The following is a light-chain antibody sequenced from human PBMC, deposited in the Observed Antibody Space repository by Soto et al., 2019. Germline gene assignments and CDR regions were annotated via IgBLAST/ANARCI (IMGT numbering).Light chain of an antibody. Sequence: DIVMTQSPDSLAVSLGERATINCKSSQSVLHSSNNKNYLAWYQQKPGQPPKLLIYWASTRESGVPDRFSDSGSGTEFTLTIVSLQAEDVAVYYCQQYYSTPLTFGGGTKVEIK. CDR3: QQYYSTPLT. J-gene: IGKJ4*01. CDR2: WAS. V-gene: IGKV4-1*01. CDR1: QSVLHSSNNKNY.